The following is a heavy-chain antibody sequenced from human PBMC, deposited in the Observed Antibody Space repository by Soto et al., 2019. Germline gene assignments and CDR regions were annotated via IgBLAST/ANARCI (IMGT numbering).Heavy chain of an antibody. V-gene: IGHV3-30*18. CDR1: GFIFSSYG. J-gene: IGHJ4*02. CDR3: AKARPLIR. D-gene: IGHD3-16*01. CDR2: ISYDGSNK. Sequence: QVQLVESGGGVVQPGRSLRLSCAASGFIFSSYGMHWVRQAPGKGLEWVAVISYDGSNKYYADSVKGRFTISRDNSKNTLYLQMNSLRAEDTAVYYCAKARPLIRWGQGTLVTVSS.